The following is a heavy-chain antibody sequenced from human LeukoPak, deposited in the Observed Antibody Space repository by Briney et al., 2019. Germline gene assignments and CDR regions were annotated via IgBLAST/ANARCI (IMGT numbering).Heavy chain of an antibody. J-gene: IGHJ4*02. CDR2: IYYSGST. CDR1: GGSFSGYY. CDR3: AREVVTPPFWFDY. Sequence: SETLSLTCAVYGGSFSGYYWSWIRQPPGKGLEWIGYIYYSGSTNYNPSLKSRVTISVDTSKNQFSLKLSSVTAADTAVYYCAREVVTPPFWFDYWGQGTLVTVSS. V-gene: IGHV4-59*01. D-gene: IGHD2-21*02.